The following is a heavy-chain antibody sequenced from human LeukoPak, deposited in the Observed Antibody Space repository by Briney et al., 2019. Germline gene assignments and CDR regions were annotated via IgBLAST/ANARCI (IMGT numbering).Heavy chain of an antibody. CDR1: GFTLGVYW. V-gene: IGHV3-7*01. J-gene: IGHJ4*02. CDR3: ARNSESLTHPKY. Sequence: GGSLGLSCAASGFTLGVYWMTWVRQAPGKGLEWVANINQDGSEKHYLDSVKGRFTISRDNPRNSLSLQMSSLRAEDTAIYYCARNSESLTHPKYWGQGTLVTVSS. D-gene: IGHD1-14*01. CDR2: INQDGSEK.